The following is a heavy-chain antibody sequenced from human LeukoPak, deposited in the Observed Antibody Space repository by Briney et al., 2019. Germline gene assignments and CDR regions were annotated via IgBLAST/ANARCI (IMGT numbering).Heavy chain of an antibody. D-gene: IGHD6-13*01. Sequence: ASVKVSCKASGYTFTGYYMHWVRQAPGQGLEWMGWINPNSGGTNYAQKFQGRVTMTRDTSISTAYMELSRLRSDDTAVYYCAREPGIAAAGSLFDYWGQGTLVTVSS. CDR2: INPNSGGT. CDR1: GYTFTGYY. V-gene: IGHV1-2*02. CDR3: AREPGIAAAGSLFDY. J-gene: IGHJ4*02.